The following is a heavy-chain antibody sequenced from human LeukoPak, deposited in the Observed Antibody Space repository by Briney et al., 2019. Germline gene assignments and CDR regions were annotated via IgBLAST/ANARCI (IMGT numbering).Heavy chain of an antibody. V-gene: IGHV4-34*01. J-gene: IGHJ6*03. CDR2: INNSGTT. CDR1: GGSFSGYY. D-gene: IGHD6-25*01. Sequence: SETLSLTCAVYGGSFSGYYWSWIRQPPGTGLEWIAEINNSGTTNYNPSLKGRVTISIDTSKNQFSLKLSSVTAADTAVYYCASSRGYTSGLWYYYMDVWGKGATVTVSS. CDR3: ASSRGYTSGLWYYYMDV.